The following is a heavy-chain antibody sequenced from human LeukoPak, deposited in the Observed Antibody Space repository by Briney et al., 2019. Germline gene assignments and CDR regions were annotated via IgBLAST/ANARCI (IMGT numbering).Heavy chain of an antibody. CDR1: GGSISSYY. CDR3: ARLTTVVTDYYYGMDV. Sequence: SETLSLTCTVSGGSISSYYWSWIRQPPGKGLEWIGYIYYSGSTNYNPSLKSRVTISVDTSKNQFSLKLSSVTAADTAVCYCARLTTVVTDYYYGMDVWGQGTTVTVSS. J-gene: IGHJ6*02. D-gene: IGHD4-23*01. CDR2: IYYSGST. V-gene: IGHV4-59*08.